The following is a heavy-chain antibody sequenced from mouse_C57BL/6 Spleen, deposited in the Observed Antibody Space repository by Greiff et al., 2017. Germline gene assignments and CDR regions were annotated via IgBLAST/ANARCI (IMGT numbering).Heavy chain of an antibody. Sequence: EVQLVASGGGLVKPGGSLKLSCAASGFTFSDYGMHWVRQAPEKGLEWVAYISSGRSTIYYAETVKGRFTISRDNAKNTLFLQMTSLSSEDTSMYYVVRGGITKILAIDYWGQGTSVTVSS. CDR3: VRGGITKILAIDY. D-gene: IGHD2-4*01. V-gene: IGHV5-17*01. CDR1: GFTFSDYG. CDR2: ISSGRSTI. J-gene: IGHJ4*01.